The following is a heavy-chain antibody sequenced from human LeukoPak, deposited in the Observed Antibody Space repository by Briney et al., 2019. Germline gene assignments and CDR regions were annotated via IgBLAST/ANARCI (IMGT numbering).Heavy chain of an antibody. CDR1: GYTFTGYY. Sequence: ASVKVSCKASGYTFTGYYIHWVRQAPGQGLEWMGWINPNINGTNYAQKFQGRVTMTADRSISTAYMELSRLRSDDTAVYYCARGRTPGRGYGVDYWGKGTVVTVSS. J-gene: IGHJ4*02. CDR3: ARGRTPGRGYGVDY. V-gene: IGHV1-2*02. CDR2: INPNINGT. D-gene: IGHD5-12*01.